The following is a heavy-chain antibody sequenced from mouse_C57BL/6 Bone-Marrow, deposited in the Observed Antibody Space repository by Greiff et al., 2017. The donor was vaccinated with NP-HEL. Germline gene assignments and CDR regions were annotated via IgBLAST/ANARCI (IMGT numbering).Heavy chain of an antibody. Sequence: EVNVVESGGGLVQSGRSLRLSCATSGFTFSDFYMEWVRQAPGKGLEWIAASRNKANDYTTEYSASVKGRFIVSRDTSQSILYLQMNALRAEDTAIYYCARAPAYYSIYWYFDVWGTGTTVTVSS. V-gene: IGHV7-1*01. CDR1: GFTFSDFY. CDR3: ARAPAYYSIYWYFDV. CDR2: SRNKANDYTT. J-gene: IGHJ1*03. D-gene: IGHD2-5*01.